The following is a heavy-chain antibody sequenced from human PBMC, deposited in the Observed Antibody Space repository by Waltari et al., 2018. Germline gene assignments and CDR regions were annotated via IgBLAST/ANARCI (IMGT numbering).Heavy chain of an antibody. CDR1: GFTFSSYG. CDR2: IWYDGSNK. CDR3: AKGKGYYFDY. V-gene: IGHV3-30*18. Sequence: QVQLVESGGGVVQPGRSLRLSCAASGFTFSSYGMHWVRQAPGKGLEWVAVIWYDGSNKYYADSVKGRFTISRDNSKNTLYLQMNSLRAEDTAVYYCAKGKGYYFDYCGQGTLVTVSS. J-gene: IGHJ4*02.